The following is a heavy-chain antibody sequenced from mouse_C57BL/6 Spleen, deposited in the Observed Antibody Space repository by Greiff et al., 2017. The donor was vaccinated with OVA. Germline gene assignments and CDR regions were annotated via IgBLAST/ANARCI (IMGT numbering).Heavy chain of an antibody. Sequence: VQLQQPGAELVKPGASVKMSCKASGYTFTSYWITWVKQRPGQGLEWIGDIYPGSGSTNYNEKFKSKATLTVDTSSSTAYMQLSSLTSEDSAVYYGARRRYYGSRGGYFDVWGTGTTVTVSS. V-gene: IGHV1-55*01. D-gene: IGHD1-1*01. CDR2: IYPGSGST. CDR1: GYTFTSYW. CDR3: ARRRYYGSRGGYFDV. J-gene: IGHJ1*03.